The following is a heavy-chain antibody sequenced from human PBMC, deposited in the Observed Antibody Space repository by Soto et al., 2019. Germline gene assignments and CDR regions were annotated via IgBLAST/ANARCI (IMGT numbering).Heavy chain of an antibody. Sequence: EVQLVESGGGSVQPGGSLRLSCAASGFTFSSYFMYWVRQAPGKGLVWVSRIDNDGGTTNYEDSVKGRCTISRDNAKNTLYLQMNRLRAEDTAVYYCTRGYYGPDYWGQGTLVTVSS. CDR1: GFTFSSYF. CDR3: TRGYYGPDY. V-gene: IGHV3-74*01. J-gene: IGHJ4*02. CDR2: IDNDGGTT. D-gene: IGHD3-10*01.